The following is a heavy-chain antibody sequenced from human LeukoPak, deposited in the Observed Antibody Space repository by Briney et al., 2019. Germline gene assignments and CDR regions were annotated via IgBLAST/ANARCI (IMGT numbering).Heavy chain of an antibody. Sequence: GESLKISCKGSGYSFTTFWIGWVRQMPGKGLEWMGIIYPGDSDTRYSPSFQGQVTISADKSISTAYLQWSSLRASDTAMYYCARYPTSTSLNPFDYWGQGTLVTVSS. J-gene: IGHJ4*02. V-gene: IGHV5-51*01. D-gene: IGHD2-2*01. CDR1: GYSFTTFW. CDR2: IYPGDSDT. CDR3: ARYPTSTSLNPFDY.